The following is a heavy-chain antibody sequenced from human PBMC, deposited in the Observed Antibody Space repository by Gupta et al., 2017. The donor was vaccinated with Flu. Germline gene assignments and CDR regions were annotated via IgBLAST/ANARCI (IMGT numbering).Heavy chain of an antibody. CDR3: ARDRGLVGATDALFDY. CDR2: IRSNTYGGTT. Sequence: VRQAPGKGLEWVGFIRSNTYGGTTVYAASVKDRFTISKDDSKRIAYLQMNSLQTDDTAVYYCARDRGLVGATDALFDYWGQGTLVTVSS. D-gene: IGHD1-26*01. V-gene: IGHV3-49*02. J-gene: IGHJ4*02.